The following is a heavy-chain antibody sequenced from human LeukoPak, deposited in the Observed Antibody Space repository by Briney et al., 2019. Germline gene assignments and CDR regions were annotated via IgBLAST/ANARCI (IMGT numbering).Heavy chain of an antibody. D-gene: IGHD7-27*01. CDR1: GFNFASSW. V-gene: IGHV3-74*01. Sequence: GGSLRLSCAASGFNFASSWMHWVRQTPGKGLVWVSRINSGGSGTSYADSVGGRFTISRDNAKNTLYLQMNSLRAEDTAVYYCAGSLGPLTEYWGQGTLVTVSS. CDR2: INSGGSGT. J-gene: IGHJ4*02. CDR3: AGSLGPLTEY.